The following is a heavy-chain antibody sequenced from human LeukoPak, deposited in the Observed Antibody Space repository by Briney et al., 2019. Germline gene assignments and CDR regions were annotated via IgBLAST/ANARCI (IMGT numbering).Heavy chain of an antibody. D-gene: IGHD4-11*01. CDR1: GGSISSYY. V-gene: IGHV4-4*07. Sequence: SVTLSLTCTVSGGSISSYYWSWIRQPAGKGLEWIGRFYISGSTNYNPSLKSRVTMSVDTSKNQFSLRLNSVTAADTAVYYCARDFLLQSEGLFDYWGQGTLVTVSS. CDR2: FYISGST. J-gene: IGHJ4*02. CDR3: ARDFLLQSEGLFDY.